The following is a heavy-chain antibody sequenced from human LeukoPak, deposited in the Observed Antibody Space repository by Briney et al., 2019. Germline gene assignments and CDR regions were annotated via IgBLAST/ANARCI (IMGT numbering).Heavy chain of an antibody. V-gene: IGHV3-74*01. D-gene: IGHD2-21*02. CDR3: ASDGGDIYYRYFDH. J-gene: IGHJ4*02. CDR1: GFSFSSSW. CDR2: INDDGTTT. Sequence: GGSLRLSCVASGFSFSSSWMHWVRQAPGKGLVWISRINDDGTTTSYADSVKGHFTISRDNAKNTMYLQMHTLRAEDTAVYYCASDGGDIYYRYFDHWGRGTQVTVSP.